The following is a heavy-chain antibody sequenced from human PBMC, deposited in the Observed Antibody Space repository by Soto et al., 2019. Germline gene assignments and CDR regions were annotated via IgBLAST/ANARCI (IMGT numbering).Heavy chain of an antibody. CDR3: AKGPTVFGEVISFDYYYGMYV. V-gene: IGHV3-23*01. D-gene: IGHD3-3*01. CDR1: GFTFSTSA. CDR2: ISGSGAGT. Sequence: PXESLSLDCTASGFTFSTSAMSWVRQAPGRGLEWVSGISGSGAGTYYADSVKGRFTISRDNSKNTLYLQMSGLRAEDAAVYYCAKGPTVFGEVISFDYYYGMYVWGQGTPVTVSS. J-gene: IGHJ6*02.